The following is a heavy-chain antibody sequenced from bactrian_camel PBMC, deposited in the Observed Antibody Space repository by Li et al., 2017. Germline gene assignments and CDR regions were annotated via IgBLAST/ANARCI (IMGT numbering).Heavy chain of an antibody. CDR1: GFTFTNYW. Sequence: VQLVESGGGLVQPGGSLRLSCAASGFTFTNYWMHWVRQGPGKGLEWVSSISTRGFSTYYADSVKGRFTISRDDVKNMVYLQMNSLKSEDSALYYCATERPIWEWGPEYNYWGQGTQVTVS. CDR2: ISTRGFST. V-gene: IGHV3S1*01. J-gene: IGHJ4*01. CDR3: ATERPIWEWGPEYNY. D-gene: IGHD3*01.